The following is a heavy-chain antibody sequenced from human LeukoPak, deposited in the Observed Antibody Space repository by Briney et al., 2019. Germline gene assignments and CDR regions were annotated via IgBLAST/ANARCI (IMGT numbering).Heavy chain of an antibody. CDR2: IKQDGSEK. CDR3: SMMAV. D-gene: IGHD5-24*01. CDR1: GFTFSTYA. J-gene: IGHJ4*02. V-gene: IGHV3-7*01. Sequence: GGTLRLSCAASGFTFSTYAMSWVRQAPGKGLEWVANIKQDGSEKYYVDSVKGRFTISRDNAKNSLYLQMNSLRVEDTAVYYCSMMAVWGQGTLVTVSS.